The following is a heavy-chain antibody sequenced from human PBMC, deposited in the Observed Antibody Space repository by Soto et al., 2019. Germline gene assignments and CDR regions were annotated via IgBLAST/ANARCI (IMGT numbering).Heavy chain of an antibody. D-gene: IGHD5-12*01. J-gene: IGHJ4*02. Sequence: GXSVKVSFNAAGYTFTGYYMHLVRHSPGQGLEWMGWINPNSGGTNYAQKFQGWVTMTRDTSTSTAYMELSRLRYDDMAVYYCARDISGDGYTNFDYWGQGTLVTVSS. V-gene: IGHV1-2*04. CDR2: INPNSGGT. CDR3: ARDISGDGYTNFDY. CDR1: GYTFTGYY.